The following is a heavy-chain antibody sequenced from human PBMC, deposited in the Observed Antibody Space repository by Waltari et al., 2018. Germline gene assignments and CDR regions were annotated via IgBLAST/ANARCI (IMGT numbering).Heavy chain of an antibody. CDR2: IIPIFGRA. CDR1: GGTFSNCA. J-gene: IGHJ4*02. CDR3: ARGFSYDTSGFYFYY. Sequence: QVQLVQSGAEVKKPGSSVKVSCKASGGTFSNCAISWVRQAPGQGLEWMGGIIPIFGRANYAQNVQGRVTITADESTSTAYMDLRSLRSDDTAVYYCARGFSYDTSGFYFYYWGQGTLVTVSS. V-gene: IGHV1-69*01. D-gene: IGHD3-22*01.